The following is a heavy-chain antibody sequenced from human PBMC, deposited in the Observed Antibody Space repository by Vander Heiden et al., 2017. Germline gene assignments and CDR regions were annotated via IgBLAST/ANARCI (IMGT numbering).Heavy chain of an antibody. D-gene: IGHD5-12*01. CDR3: ARDLRFDAFDI. CDR1: GFSFSSYS. CDR2: ISASSSYI. J-gene: IGHJ3*02. V-gene: IGHV3-21*01. Sequence: EVQLVESGGGLVKPGGSLRLSCAASGFSFSSYSMNWVRQAPAKGLEWVSSISASSSYIYYADSVKGRVTISRDNAKNSLYLQMNSLRAEDTAVYYCARDLRFDAFDIWGQGTMVTVSS.